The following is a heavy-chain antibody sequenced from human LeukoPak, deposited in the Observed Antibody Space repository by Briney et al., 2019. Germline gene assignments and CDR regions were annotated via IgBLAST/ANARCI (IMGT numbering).Heavy chain of an antibody. D-gene: IGHD3-16*02. V-gene: IGHV3-21*01. CDR2: ISSSSSYI. J-gene: IGHJ4*02. CDR3: ARDGSPIMITFGGVIPNFDY. CDR1: GFTFSSYS. Sequence: PGRSLRLSCAASGFTFSSYSMNWVRQAPGKGLEWVSSISSSSSYIYYADSVKGRFTISGDNAKNSLYLQMNSLRAEDTAVYYCARDGSPIMITFGGVIPNFDYWGQGTLVTVSS.